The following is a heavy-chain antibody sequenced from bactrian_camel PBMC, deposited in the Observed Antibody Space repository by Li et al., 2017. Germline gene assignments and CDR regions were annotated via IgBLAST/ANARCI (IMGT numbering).Heavy chain of an antibody. D-gene: IGHD6*01. Sequence: EVQLVESGGGLVQPGGSPRLSCAASGFTFNVAAMSWVRQAPGKALEWVSGITAGGDAYYADSLKGRFTISRDNAKNTVYLQLNSLKTEDMAMYYCARGAGGSWSGDYWGQGTQVTVS. CDR2: ITAGGDA. CDR1: GFTFNVAA. J-gene: IGHJ4*01. V-gene: IGHV3S31*01. CDR3: ARGAGGSWSGDY.